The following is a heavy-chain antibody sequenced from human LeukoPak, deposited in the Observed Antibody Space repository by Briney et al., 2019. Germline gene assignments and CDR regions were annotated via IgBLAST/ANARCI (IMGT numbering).Heavy chain of an antibody. V-gene: IGHV3-23*01. Sequence: PGGSLRLSCAASGFTFSSYAMSWVRQAPGKGLEWVSGISGSGGNTYNAGSVKGRFTISRDNSKNTLYLQMNSLRAEDTAVYYCAKGRTTVVVTAIPNWGQGTLVTVSS. CDR2: ISGSGGNT. D-gene: IGHD2-21*02. J-gene: IGHJ4*02. CDR3: AKGRTTVVVTAIPN. CDR1: GFTFSSYA.